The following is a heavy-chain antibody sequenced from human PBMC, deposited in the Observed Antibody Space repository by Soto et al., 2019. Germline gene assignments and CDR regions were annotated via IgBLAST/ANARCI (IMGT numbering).Heavy chain of an antibody. V-gene: IGHV4-59*01. CDR1: GASINSNY. CDR3: AREIIVSGWSANWFDT. CDR2: IYYSGST. D-gene: IGHD6-19*01. J-gene: IGHJ5*02. Sequence: SETLSLTCTVSGASINSNYWSWIRQSPGKGLEWIGYIYYSGSTNYNPSLKSRVTISVDTSTNQFSLKLSSVTAADTAMYYCAREIIVSGWSANWFDTWCQGTPLTISS.